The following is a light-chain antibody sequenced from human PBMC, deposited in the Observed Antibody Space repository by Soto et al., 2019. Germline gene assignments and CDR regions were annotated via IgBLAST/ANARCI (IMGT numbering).Light chain of an antibody. Sequence: EIVMTQSPATLSVSPGDRATLSCRASQSVGDNLAWYQQKPGQAPRLLIFAASTRATGVPARFSGSESGTDFTLTISSLQSEDFAVYFCQQFNNWPTTFGDGTRLET. V-gene: IGKV3D-15*01. CDR1: QSVGDN. CDR3: QQFNNWPTT. CDR2: AAS. J-gene: IGKJ5*01.